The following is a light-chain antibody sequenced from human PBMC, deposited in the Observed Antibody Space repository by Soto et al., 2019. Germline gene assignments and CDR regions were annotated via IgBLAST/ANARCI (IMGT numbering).Light chain of an antibody. CDR3: DSYTSSRAYV. Sequence: QSALTQPASVSGSPGQSITISCTGTSSDVGGYNYVSWYQQQSGKAPKLIIPEVSNRPSGVSNRFSGSKSGNTASLTISGLQAEDEADYYCDSYTSSRAYVFGIGTKLTVL. CDR2: EVS. J-gene: IGLJ1*01. V-gene: IGLV2-14*01. CDR1: SSDVGGYNY.